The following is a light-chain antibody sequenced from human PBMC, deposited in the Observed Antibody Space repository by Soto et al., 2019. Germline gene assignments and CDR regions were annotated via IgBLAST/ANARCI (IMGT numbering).Light chain of an antibody. CDR2: KAS. J-gene: IGKJ2*01. Sequence: DIQMTQSPSTLSASVGDTVTITCRASQSLSYWLAWYQQKPGQAPKLLIHKASTLESGVPSRFSGRGSGTEFTLTISSLQPDDFATFYCQQYDRVPYTFGQGNKLEIK. CDR3: QQYDRVPYT. V-gene: IGKV1-5*03. CDR1: QSLSYW.